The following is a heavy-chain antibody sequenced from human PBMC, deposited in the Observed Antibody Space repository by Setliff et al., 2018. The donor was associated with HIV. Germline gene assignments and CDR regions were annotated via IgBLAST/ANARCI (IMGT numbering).Heavy chain of an antibody. Sequence: PSETLSLTCAVSGGSIGSSNWWSWVRQPPGKGLEWIGEIYHGGSTNYNPSLKSRVTISVDKSKNQFSLKLASVTAADTAVYYCASGEPYYYDSTGYSGNYFDYWGQGTLVTVSS. CDR3: ASGEPYYYDSTGYSGNYFDY. CDR1: GGSIGSSNW. V-gene: IGHV4-4*02. CDR2: IYHGGST. D-gene: IGHD3-22*01. J-gene: IGHJ4*02.